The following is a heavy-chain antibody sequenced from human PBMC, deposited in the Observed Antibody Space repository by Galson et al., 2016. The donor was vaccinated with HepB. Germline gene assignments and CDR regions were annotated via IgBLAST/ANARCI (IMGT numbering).Heavy chain of an antibody. Sequence: SLRLSCATSGFTFSTYWMSWVRQAPGKGLEWVANIKQDGSEKNYADSVKGRFTLSRDNSKNTLYLQMNSLRVEDTAVYYCARDSGSRWSEPRFDFWGQGTLVTVSS. CDR2: IKQDGSEK. CDR3: ARDSGSRWSEPRFDF. CDR1: GFTFSTYW. J-gene: IGHJ4*02. D-gene: IGHD6-13*01. V-gene: IGHV3-7*01.